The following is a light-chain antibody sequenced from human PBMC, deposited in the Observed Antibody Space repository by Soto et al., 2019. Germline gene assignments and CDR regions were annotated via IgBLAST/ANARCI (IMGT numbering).Light chain of an antibody. CDR1: QSVSDNY. Sequence: EIVLTQSPDTLSLSPGERATLSCRASQSVSDNYLAWFQQKPGQGPRLLIYAASSRATGIPDRFSCSGSWKDFTITIKRLEPEDFAVYDCQQYSNSPVTFGQVTKLEIK. CDR2: AAS. CDR3: QQYSNSPVT. V-gene: IGKV3-20*01. J-gene: IGKJ2*01.